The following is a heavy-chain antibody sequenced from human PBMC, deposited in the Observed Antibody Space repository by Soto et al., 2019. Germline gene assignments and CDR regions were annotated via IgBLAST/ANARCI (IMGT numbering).Heavy chain of an antibody. CDR3: AKSSRYCSGGGCFYYFDY. J-gene: IGHJ4*02. Sequence: GGSVRLSCAASGFTFGSYAWSWVRQAPGKGLDWVSTIGGNGVTTFYADSVKGRFTISRDVSKNTVFLQMSSLRAEDTAVYYCAKSSRYCSGGGCFYYFDYWGQGTLVTVSS. CDR2: IGGNGVTT. CDR1: GFTFGSYA. D-gene: IGHD2-15*01. V-gene: IGHV3-23*01.